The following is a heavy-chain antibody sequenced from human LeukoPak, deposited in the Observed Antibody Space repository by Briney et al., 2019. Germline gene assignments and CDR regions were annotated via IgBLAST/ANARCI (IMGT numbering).Heavy chain of an antibody. D-gene: IGHD4-17*01. CDR2: VFYSGRT. V-gene: IGHV4-39*01. CDR1: GGFIRDSGYY. CDR3: ARLSNDYGDYEGHY. Sequence: SETLSLTCTVSGGFIRDSGYYWGWIRQPPGKGLEWIGTVFYSGRTYYNSSLQSRVTISVDTSKNQFSLRLSSVTPADTAIYYCARLSNDYGDYEGHYWGQGTLVTVSP. J-gene: IGHJ4*02.